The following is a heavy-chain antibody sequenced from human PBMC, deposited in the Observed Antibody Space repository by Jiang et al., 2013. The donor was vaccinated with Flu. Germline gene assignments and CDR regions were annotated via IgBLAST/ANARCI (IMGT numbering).Heavy chain of an antibody. V-gene: IGHV4-34*01. J-gene: IGHJ4*02. CDR1: GGSFSGYY. D-gene: IGHD3-9*01. CDR3: ARGNPYYDILTGYHGPFDY. CDR2: INHSGST. Sequence: GSGLVKPSETLSLTCAVYGGSFSGYYWSWIRQPPGKGLEWIGEINHSGSTNYNPSLKSRVTISVDTSKNQFSLKLSSVTAADTAVYYCARGNPYYDILTGYHGPFDYWGQGTLVTVSS.